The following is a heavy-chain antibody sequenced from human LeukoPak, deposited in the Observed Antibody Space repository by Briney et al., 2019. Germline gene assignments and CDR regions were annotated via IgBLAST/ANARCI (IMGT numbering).Heavy chain of an antibody. D-gene: IGHD6-19*01. J-gene: IGHJ2*01. Sequence: SQTLSLTCAISGDSVSSNSVAWNWIRQSPSRCLEWLGRTYYRSKWYNDYAESVKSRITINPDTSKNQFSLQLNSVTPEDTAVYYCARWLGGDKWYFDLWGRGTLVTVSS. CDR2: TYYRSKWYN. CDR3: ARWLGGDKWYFDL. V-gene: IGHV6-1*01. CDR1: GDSVSSNSVA.